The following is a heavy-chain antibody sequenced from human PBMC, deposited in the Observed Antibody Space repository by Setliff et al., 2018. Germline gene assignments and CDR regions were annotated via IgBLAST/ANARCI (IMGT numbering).Heavy chain of an antibody. CDR3: ARDLNRWFGEFAFDI. V-gene: IGHV1-46*02. CDR1: GYSFNSYY. J-gene: IGHJ3*02. D-gene: IGHD3-10*01. Sequence: VASVKVSCKASGYSFNSYYMHWVRQAPGQGLEWMGIINPGGGSSSSTEKFQGRVTMTRDTSASTVYMEMGNLTSDDTAVYYCARDLNRWFGEFAFDIWGQGTMVTVSS. CDR2: INPGGGSS.